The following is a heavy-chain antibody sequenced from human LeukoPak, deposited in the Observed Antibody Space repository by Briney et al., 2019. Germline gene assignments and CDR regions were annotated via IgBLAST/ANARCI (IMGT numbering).Heavy chain of an antibody. CDR2: IIPIFGTA. V-gene: IGHV1-69*01. J-gene: IGHJ4*02. Sequence: SVKVSCKASGGTFSSYAMSWVRQAPGQGLEWMGGIIPIFGTANYAQKFQGRVTITADESTSTAYMELSSLRSEDTAVYYCARDSHSSGWTGDYWGQGTLVTVSS. CDR1: GGTFSSYA. CDR3: ARDSHSSGWTGDY. D-gene: IGHD6-19*01.